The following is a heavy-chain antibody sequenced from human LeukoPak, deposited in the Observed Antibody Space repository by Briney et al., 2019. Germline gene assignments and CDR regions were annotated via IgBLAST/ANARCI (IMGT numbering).Heavy chain of an antibody. D-gene: IGHD5-18*01. CDR1: GFTFSSYS. V-gene: IGHV3-48*04. CDR2: ISSSYSTI. J-gene: IGHJ5*02. Sequence: PGGSLRLSCAASGFTFSSYSMNWVRQAPGKGLEWVSYISSSYSTIYYADSVKGRFTISRDNAENSLHLQMNSLRAEDTAVYYCAREFKSGYGMWAWGQGTLVTVSS. CDR3: AREFKSGYGMWA.